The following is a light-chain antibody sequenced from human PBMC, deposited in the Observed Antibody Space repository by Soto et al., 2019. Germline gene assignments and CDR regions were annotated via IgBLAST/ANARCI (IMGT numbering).Light chain of an antibody. J-gene: IGLJ2*01. CDR1: SSNIESNP. V-gene: IGLV1-44*01. Sequence: QSVLTQPPSTSGTPGQRVAISCSGSSSNIESNPVHWYQQVPGAAPKLLIYSNSKRPSGVPDRFSGSKSGTSASLAISGLQADDEADYYCATLDDSLNGVVFGGGTKLTVL. CDR2: SNS. CDR3: ATLDDSLNGVV.